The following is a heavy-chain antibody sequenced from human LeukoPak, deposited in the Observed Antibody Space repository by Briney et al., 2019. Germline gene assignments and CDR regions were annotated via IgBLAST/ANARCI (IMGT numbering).Heavy chain of an antibody. D-gene: IGHD3-22*01. Sequence: ASVKVSCKASGYTFTDYYVHWVRQAPGQGHEWMGSIDPKSGGTNYAQKFQGRVTMTRDTSISTVYMELRRLTSDDTAVYYCARGGNYYDSSAYMEYYFDDWGQGTLVTVSS. CDR1: GYTFTDYY. J-gene: IGHJ4*02. V-gene: IGHV1-2*02. CDR3: ARGGNYYDSSAYMEYYFDD. CDR2: IDPKSGGT.